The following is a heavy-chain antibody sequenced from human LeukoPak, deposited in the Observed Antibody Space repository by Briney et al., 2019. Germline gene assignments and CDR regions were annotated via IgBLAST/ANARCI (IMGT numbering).Heavy chain of an antibody. Sequence: GGSLRLSCAASGFAFNNYTMHWVRQAPGKGLEYFSAISSNGGSTYYANSVKGRFTISRDNSKNTLYLQMGSLRAEDMAVYYCARSESGRWLQLGYWGQGTLVTVSS. V-gene: IGHV3-64*01. CDR3: ARSESGRWLQLGY. D-gene: IGHD5-24*01. CDR2: ISSNGGST. J-gene: IGHJ4*02. CDR1: GFAFNNYT.